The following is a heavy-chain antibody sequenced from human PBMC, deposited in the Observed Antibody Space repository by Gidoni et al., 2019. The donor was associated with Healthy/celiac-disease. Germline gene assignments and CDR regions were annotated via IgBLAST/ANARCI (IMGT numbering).Heavy chain of an antibody. CDR1: GFTFSSYS. J-gene: IGHJ6*02. CDR2: ISSSSSYI. Sequence: EVQLVESGGGLVKPGGSLRLSCAASGFTFSSYSMNWVRQAPGKGLEWVSSISSSSSYIYYADSVKGRCTISRDNAKNSLYLQMNSLRAEDTAVYYCASPAAGNSDGMDVWGQGTTVTVSS. D-gene: IGHD6-13*01. V-gene: IGHV3-21*01. CDR3: ASPAAGNSDGMDV.